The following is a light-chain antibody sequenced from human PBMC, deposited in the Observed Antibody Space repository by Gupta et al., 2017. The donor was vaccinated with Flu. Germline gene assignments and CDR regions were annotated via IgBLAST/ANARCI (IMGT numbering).Light chain of an antibody. V-gene: IGKV3-15*01. CDR1: QSVSTN. CDR2: GVS. J-gene: IGKJ4*01. CDR3: QQYNNWPPNT. Sequence: EIVMTQSPATLSVSPGERATLSCRASQSVSTNLAWYQQKPGQAPRLLMYGVSIRATGIPARFSGSGSGTEFTLTISSLQSEDFAVYYCQQYNNWPPNTFGGGTKLEIK.